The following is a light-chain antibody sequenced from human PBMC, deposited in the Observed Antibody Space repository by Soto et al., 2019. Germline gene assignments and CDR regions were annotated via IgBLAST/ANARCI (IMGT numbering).Light chain of an antibody. CDR1: QTFSNSF. J-gene: IGKJ4*01. V-gene: IGKV3-20*01. CDR2: GAS. CDR3: QQYGKSPLT. Sequence: EIVLTQSPGTLSLSPGERATLSCRASQTFSNSFLSWFQQIPGQAPRLLIYGASMRATGIPDRFSGSGSGTDFTLTISRLEPEDFAVYYCQQYGKSPLTFGGGTKVEIK.